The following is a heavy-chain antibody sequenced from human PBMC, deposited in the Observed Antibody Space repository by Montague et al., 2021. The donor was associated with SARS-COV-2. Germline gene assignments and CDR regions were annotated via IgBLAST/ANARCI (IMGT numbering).Heavy chain of an antibody. CDR1: GFTFSSYA. D-gene: IGHD3-10*01. V-gene: IGHV3-30-3*01. CDR3: ASGLLWFGEPDY. CDR2: IPYDGSNK. Sequence: SLRLSCAASGFTFSSYAMHWVRQAPGKGLEWVAVIPYDGSNKYYADSVKGRFTISRDNSKNTLYLQMNSLRAEDTAVYYCASGLLWFGEPDYWGQGTLVTVSS. J-gene: IGHJ4*02.